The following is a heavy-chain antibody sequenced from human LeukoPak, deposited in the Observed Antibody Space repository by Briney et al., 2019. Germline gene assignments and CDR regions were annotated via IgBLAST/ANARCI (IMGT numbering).Heavy chain of an antibody. V-gene: IGHV4-59*01. CDR3: ARAAVPAAHDY. J-gene: IGHJ4*02. CDR1: GGSISSYY. D-gene: IGHD2-2*01. Sequence: SETLSLTCTVSGGSISSYYWSWIRQPPGKGLEWIGYIYYSGSTNYNPSLKSRVTISVDTSKNQFSLKLSSVTAADPAVYYCARAAVPAAHDYWGQGTLVTVSS. CDR2: IYYSGST.